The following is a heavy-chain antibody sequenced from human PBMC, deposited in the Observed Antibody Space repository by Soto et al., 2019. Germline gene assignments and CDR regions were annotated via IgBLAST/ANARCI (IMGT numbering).Heavy chain of an antibody. V-gene: IGHV3-23*01. CDR2: ISGSGGST. CDR1: GFTFSSYA. CDR3: ATGIAAEYYYDGSGYYSDDY. D-gene: IGHD3-22*01. J-gene: IGHJ4*02. Sequence: GGSLRLSCAASGFTFSSYAMSWVRQAPGKGLEWVSGISGSGGSTYYADSVKGRFTISRDNSKNTLYLQMNSLRAADTAVYYCATGIAAEYYYDGSGYYSDDYWGQGTLVTVSS.